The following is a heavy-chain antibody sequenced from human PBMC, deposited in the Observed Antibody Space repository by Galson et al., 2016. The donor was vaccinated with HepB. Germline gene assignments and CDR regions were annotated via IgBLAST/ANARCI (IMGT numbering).Heavy chain of an antibody. J-gene: IGHJ4*02. Sequence: ETLSLTCGVSGDSIGSSNWWNWVRQPPGKGLEWIGEIYHSGSTTYDPSLKSRVTMSVDKSKNQFSLKLSSVTAADTAVYYCARVGSWYGPFDYWGQGTLVTVSS. CDR2: IYHSGST. V-gene: IGHV4-4*02. D-gene: IGHD6-13*01. CDR3: ARVGSWYGPFDY. CDR1: GDSIGSSNW.